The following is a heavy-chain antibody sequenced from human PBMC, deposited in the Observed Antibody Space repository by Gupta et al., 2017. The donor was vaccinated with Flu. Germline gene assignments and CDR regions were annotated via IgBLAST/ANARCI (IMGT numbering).Heavy chain of an antibody. CDR1: GYTFTAHY. D-gene: IGHD2-2*01. Sequence: QVQLVQSGAEVKKPGASVKVSCKASGYTFTAHYVHWVRQAPGQGLEWMGWINPNSGGTNYGQKFQGRITMTRDTSINTAYMELSRLRSDDTDVYYCARQLVPPGDYYYYYDMDVWGQGTTVTVSS. CDR3: ARQLVPPGDYYYYYDMDV. CDR2: INPNSGGT. V-gene: IGHV1-2*02. J-gene: IGHJ6*02.